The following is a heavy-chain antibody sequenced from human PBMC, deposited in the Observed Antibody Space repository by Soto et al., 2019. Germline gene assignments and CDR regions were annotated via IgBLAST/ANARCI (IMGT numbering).Heavy chain of an antibody. V-gene: IGHV3-23*01. D-gene: IGHD2-15*01. Sequence: EVQLLESGGDLAQPGGSLRLSCAASGFTFSSYAMNWVRQTPGKGLQWVSAISGSGESTYYADSVKGRFIISRDNSKTTLYLHMNSLTVEDAAIYYCAKEPTAVDPRDLFGGNPPTDYWGQGTLVTVSS. CDR1: GFTFSSYA. CDR3: AKEPTAVDPRDLFGGNPPTDY. CDR2: ISGSGEST. J-gene: IGHJ4*02.